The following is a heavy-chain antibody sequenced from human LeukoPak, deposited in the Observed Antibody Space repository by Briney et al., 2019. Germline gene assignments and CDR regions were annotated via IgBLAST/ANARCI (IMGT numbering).Heavy chain of an antibody. J-gene: IGHJ4*02. CDR2: IYYRVTS. Sequence: SETLSLTCTVSGGSISSSSYYWGWIRQPPGKGLEWIGYIYYRVTSDYNPSLKSRVTMSVDMSTRQISLKLSSVTAADTAVYYCARAVGGDGSGSLWGPGTLVTVSS. CDR3: ARAVGGDGSGSL. CDR1: GGSISSSSYY. V-gene: IGHV4-61*05. D-gene: IGHD3-10*01.